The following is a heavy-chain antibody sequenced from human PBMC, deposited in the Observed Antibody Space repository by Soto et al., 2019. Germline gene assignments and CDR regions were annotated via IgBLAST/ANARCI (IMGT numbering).Heavy chain of an antibody. J-gene: IGHJ3*02. Sequence: QVQLVQSGAEVKKPGSSVKVSCKASGGTFSSYTISWVRQAPGQGLEWMGRIIPILGIANYAQKFQGRVTITADKSTSTAYLELSSLRPEDTAVYYCARDPLYCSGGSCYSGAFDIWGQGTMVTVSS. CDR2: IIPILGIA. V-gene: IGHV1-69*08. CDR3: ARDPLYCSGGSCYSGAFDI. D-gene: IGHD2-15*01. CDR1: GGTFSSYT.